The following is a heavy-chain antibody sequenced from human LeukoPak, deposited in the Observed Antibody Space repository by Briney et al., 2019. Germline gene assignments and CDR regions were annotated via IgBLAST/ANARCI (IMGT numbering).Heavy chain of an antibody. Sequence: GGSLRLSCAASGFTVSSNYMSWVRQAPGKGLEWVSVIYSGGSTYYADSVKGRFTISRDNSKNTLYLQMNSLRAEDTAVYYCARGCSNTSCPIVYWGQGTLVTVSS. J-gene: IGHJ4*02. CDR3: ARGCSNTSCPIVY. V-gene: IGHV3-66*02. CDR1: GFTVSSNY. CDR2: IYSGGST. D-gene: IGHD2-2*01.